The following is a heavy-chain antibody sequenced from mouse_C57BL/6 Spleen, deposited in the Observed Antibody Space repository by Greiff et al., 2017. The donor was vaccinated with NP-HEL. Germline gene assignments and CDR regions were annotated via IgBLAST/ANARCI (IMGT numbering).Heavy chain of an antibody. CDR2: INPNYGTT. Sequence: VQLQQSGPELVKPGASVKISCKASGYSFTDYNMNWVKQSNGKSLEWIGVINPNYGTTSYNQKFKGKATLTVDQSSSTACRQLNSQTSEDSAVYCCATCTTVGATDYWGQGTTLTVSS. J-gene: IGHJ2*01. CDR1: GYSFTDYN. D-gene: IGHD1-1*01. CDR3: ATCTTVGATDY. V-gene: IGHV1-39*01.